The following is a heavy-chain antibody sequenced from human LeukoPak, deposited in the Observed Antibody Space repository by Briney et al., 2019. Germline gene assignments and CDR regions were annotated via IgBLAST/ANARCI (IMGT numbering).Heavy chain of an antibody. Sequence: PGGSLRLSCAASGLTFDDYGMSWVRQAPGKGLEWVSAISGSGGSTDYADSVKGRFTISRDNSKNTLDLQMNSLRAEDTAVYYCAKAGYSHTTGRFDYWGQGTLVTVSS. J-gene: IGHJ4*02. CDR1: GLTFDDYG. CDR2: ISGSGGST. V-gene: IGHV3-23*01. CDR3: AKAGYSHTTGRFDY. D-gene: IGHD5-18*01.